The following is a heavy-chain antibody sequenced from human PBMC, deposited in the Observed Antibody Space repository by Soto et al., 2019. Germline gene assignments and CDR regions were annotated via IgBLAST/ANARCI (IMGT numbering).Heavy chain of an antibody. Sequence: GASVKVSCKASGYIFTGSYMHWVRQAPGQGLEWMGWINPNSGDTSYAQKFQGRVTMTRDTSISTAYMELSRLRSDDTAVYYCARVAAAGKPLSYAMDVWGQGTTVTVSS. D-gene: IGHD6-13*01. V-gene: IGHV1-2*02. J-gene: IGHJ6*02. CDR3: ARVAAAGKPLSYAMDV. CDR1: GYIFTGSY. CDR2: INPNSGDT.